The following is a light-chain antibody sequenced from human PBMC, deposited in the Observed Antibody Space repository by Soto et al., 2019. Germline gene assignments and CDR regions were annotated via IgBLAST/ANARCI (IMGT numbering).Light chain of an antibody. CDR3: LQDYNYPWT. Sequence: AIQMTQSPSSLSASVGDRVTITCRASQGIRNDLGWYQQKPGKAPKLLIYAASSLQSGVPSRFGGSGSGTDFTLTISSLQPVDFATYYCLQDYNYPWTFGQGTKVEIK. CDR2: AAS. V-gene: IGKV1-6*01. J-gene: IGKJ1*01. CDR1: QGIRND.